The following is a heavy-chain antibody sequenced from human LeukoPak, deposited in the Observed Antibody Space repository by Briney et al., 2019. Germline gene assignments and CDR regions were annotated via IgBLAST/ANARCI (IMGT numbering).Heavy chain of an antibody. CDR2: MNPNSGNT. D-gene: IGHD3/OR15-3a*01. CDR3: ARVGSLDRSFDY. V-gene: IGHV1-8*01. J-gene: IGHJ4*02. CDR1: GYTFTSYD. Sequence: ASVKVSCKASGYTFTSYDINWVRQATGQGLEWMGWMNPNSGNTGYAQKFQGRVTMTRNTSISTAYMELSSLRSEDTAVYYCARVGSLDRSFDYWGQGTLVTVSS.